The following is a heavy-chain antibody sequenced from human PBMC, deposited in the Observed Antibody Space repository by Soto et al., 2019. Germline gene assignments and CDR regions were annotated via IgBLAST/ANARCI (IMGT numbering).Heavy chain of an antibody. Sequence: QVQLVESGGGVVQSGRSLRLSCAASGVTFSSYGIQWVRQAPGKGLEWVALISDDGSNKYYADSVKGRFTTSRDNSKNTMYLQMNSMRPEATAVYYWANERYGQLWLADSGLDVWGQGTTVTVSS. J-gene: IGHJ6*02. CDR3: ANERYGQLWLADSGLDV. D-gene: IGHD3-10*01. CDR1: GVTFSSYG. V-gene: IGHV3-30*18. CDR2: ISDDGSNK.